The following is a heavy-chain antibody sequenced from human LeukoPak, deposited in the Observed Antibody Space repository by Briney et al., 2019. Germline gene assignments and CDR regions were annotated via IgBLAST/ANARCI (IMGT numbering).Heavy chain of an antibody. D-gene: IGHD5-18*01. V-gene: IGHV4-59*01. J-gene: IGHJ4*02. CDR2: TYHSGST. CDR3: VRGLRGYSYGWDY. Sequence: PSETLSLTCTVSGGSISSYYWSWIRQPPGKGLEWIGYTYHSGSTNYNPSLKSRVTISVDTSKNHFSLKLSSVTAADTAVYYCVRGLRGYSYGWDYWGRGTLVTVSS. CDR1: GGSISSYY.